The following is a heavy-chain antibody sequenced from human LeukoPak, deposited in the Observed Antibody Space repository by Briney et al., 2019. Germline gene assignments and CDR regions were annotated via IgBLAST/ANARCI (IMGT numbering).Heavy chain of an antibody. D-gene: IGHD3-10*01. J-gene: IGHJ3*02. CDR2: ISSSSSYI. CDR3: ARDGVLWFGGEGAFDI. V-gene: IGHV3-21*01. CDR1: GFTFRSYS. Sequence: GGSLRLSCAASGFTFRSYSMNWVRQAPGKGLEWVSSISSSSSYICYADSVKGRFTISRDNAKNSLYLQMNSLRAEDTAVYYCARDGVLWFGGEGAFDIWGQGTMVTVSS.